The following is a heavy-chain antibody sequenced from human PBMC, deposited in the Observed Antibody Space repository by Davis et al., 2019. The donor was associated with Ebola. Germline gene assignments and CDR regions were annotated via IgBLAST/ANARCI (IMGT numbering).Heavy chain of an antibody. CDR2: ISYDGSTT. CDR1: GFTFSRYG. D-gene: IGHD3-22*01. V-gene: IGHV3-30*18. Sequence: PAGSLRLSCAASGFTFSRYGMHWVRQAPGKGLEWAAVISYDGSTTYYADSVKGRFTISRDNSKNTLYLQMNSLRAEDTAVYYCAKEVDYYDSSALYYYYYGMDVWGQGTTVTVSS. CDR3: AKEVDYYDSSALYYYYYGMDV. J-gene: IGHJ6*02.